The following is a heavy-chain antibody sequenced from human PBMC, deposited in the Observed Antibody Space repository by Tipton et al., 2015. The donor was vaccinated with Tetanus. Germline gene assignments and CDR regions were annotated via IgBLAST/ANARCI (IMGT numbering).Heavy chain of an antibody. Sequence: LRLSCAVRGGSFSDNFWSWIRQSPGKGLEWIGEINYTGSTTYNPSLESRVTMSVDTAKKEVSLGLNSVTAADTAVYYCAGAIVRWFVPWGQGTQVTVSS. D-gene: IGHD2/OR15-2a*01. J-gene: IGHJ5*02. CDR1: GGSFSDNF. CDR3: AGAIVRWFVP. CDR2: INYTGST. V-gene: IGHV4-34*01.